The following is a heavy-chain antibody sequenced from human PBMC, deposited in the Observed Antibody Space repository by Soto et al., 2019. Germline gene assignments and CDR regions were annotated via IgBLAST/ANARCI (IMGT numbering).Heavy chain of an antibody. CDR2: ISVGGDIT. CDR1: GFTFSNYA. Sequence: PGGSLRLSCAGSGFTFSNYAMSWVRQIPGKGLEWVSIISVGGDITYYADSVKGRFTISRDNSKNTVYLQMNSLRGDDTALYYYAKGIVAAAANRPSDYWGQGTQVTVSS. CDR3: AKGIVAAAANRPSDY. D-gene: IGHD2-15*01. V-gene: IGHV3-23*01. J-gene: IGHJ4*02.